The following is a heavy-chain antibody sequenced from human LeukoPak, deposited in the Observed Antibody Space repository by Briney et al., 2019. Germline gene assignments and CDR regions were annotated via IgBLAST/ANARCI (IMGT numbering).Heavy chain of an antibody. V-gene: IGHV4-59*01. Sequence: SETLSLTCTVSGGSMRSDYWSWIRQPPGKGLEWIGYIYYSGSTNYNPSLKSRVTISVDTAKNHFSLKLSSVTAADTAVYYCARSGGTWSYNYWGQGTLVTVSS. CDR3: ARSGGTWSYNY. D-gene: IGHD1-26*01. CDR1: GGSMRSDY. J-gene: IGHJ4*02. CDR2: IYYSGST.